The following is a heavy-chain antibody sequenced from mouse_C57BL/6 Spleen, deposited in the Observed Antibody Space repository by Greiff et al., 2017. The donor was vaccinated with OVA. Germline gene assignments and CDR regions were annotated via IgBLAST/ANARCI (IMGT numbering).Heavy chain of an antibody. Sequence: EVQLQQSGPGMVKPSQSLSLTCTVTGYSITSGYDWHWIRHFPGNKLEWMGYISYSGSTNYNPSLKSRISITHDTSKNHFFLKLNSVTTEDTATYYCARVDDYDGVFAYWGQGTLVTVSA. V-gene: IGHV3-1*01. J-gene: IGHJ3*01. D-gene: IGHD2-4*01. CDR1: GYSITSGYD. CDR3: ARVDDYDGVFAY. CDR2: ISYSGST.